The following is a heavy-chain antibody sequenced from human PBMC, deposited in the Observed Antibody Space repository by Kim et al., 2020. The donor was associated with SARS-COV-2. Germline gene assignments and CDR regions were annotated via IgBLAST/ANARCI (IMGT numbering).Heavy chain of an antibody. Sequence: SETLSLTCTVSGGSISSSSYYWGWIRQPPGKGLEWIGSIYYSGSTYYNPSLKSRVTISVDTSKNQFSLKLSSVTAADTAVYYCASHHRGMWAVRGAMSAFDIWGQGTMVTVSS. CDR3: ASHHRGMWAVRGAMSAFDI. V-gene: IGHV4-39*01. J-gene: IGHJ3*02. D-gene: IGHD3-10*01. CDR2: IYYSGST. CDR1: GGSISSSSYY.